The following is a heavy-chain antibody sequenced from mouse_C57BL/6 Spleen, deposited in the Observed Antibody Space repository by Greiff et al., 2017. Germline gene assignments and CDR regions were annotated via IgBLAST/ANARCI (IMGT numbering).Heavy chain of an antibody. CDR3: TTFITRVVPAWFAY. V-gene: IGHV14-4*01. J-gene: IGHJ3*01. CDR2: IDPENGDT. Sequence: VQLKQSGAELVRPGASVKLSCTASGFNIKDDYMHWVKQRPEQGLEWIGWIDPENGDTEYASKFQGKATITAATSSNTAYLQLSSLTSEDTAVYYCTTFITRVVPAWFAYWGQGTLVTVSA. D-gene: IGHD1-1*01. CDR1: GFNIKDDY.